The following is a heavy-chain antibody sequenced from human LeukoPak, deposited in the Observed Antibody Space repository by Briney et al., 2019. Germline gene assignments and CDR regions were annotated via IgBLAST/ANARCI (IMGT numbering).Heavy chain of an antibody. V-gene: IGHV3-7*03. J-gene: IGHJ6*02. CDR3: ARSMDV. Sequence: GGSLSLSCAASGFTFSNYWMNLVRQAPGKGLEWVANINQDGSEKHYLDSVKGRFTISRDNAKNSLYLQMNNLRAEDTAVYYCARSMDVWGQGTTVTVSS. CDR2: INQDGSEK. CDR1: GFTFSNYW.